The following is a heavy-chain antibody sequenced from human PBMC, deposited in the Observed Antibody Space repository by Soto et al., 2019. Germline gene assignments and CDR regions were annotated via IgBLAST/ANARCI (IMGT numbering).Heavy chain of an antibody. CDR1: GDSITSSDYY. CDR2: LYYSDYT. V-gene: IGHV4-39*01. Sequence: SETLSLTCTVSGDSITSSDYYWGWIRQPPGKGLEWIGSLYYSDYTDSNPSLRSRVTISVDTSKNQFSLKLTSVTAADTAVYYCARHLYYDISPGYLRPYHYYGMDVWGQGTTVTVSS. CDR3: ARHLYYDISPGYLRPYHYYGMDV. J-gene: IGHJ6*02. D-gene: IGHD3-9*01.